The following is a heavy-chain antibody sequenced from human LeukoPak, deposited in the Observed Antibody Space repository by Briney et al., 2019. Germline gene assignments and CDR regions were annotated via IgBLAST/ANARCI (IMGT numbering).Heavy chain of an antibody. CDR2: MNPNSGNT. D-gene: IGHD2-2*02. CDR3: ASAADIVVVPAAIPHYYYYMDV. J-gene: IGHJ6*03. Sequence: ASVKVSCKASGYTFTSYDINWVRQATGQGLEWMGWMNPNSGNTGYAQKFQGRVTMTRNTPISTAYMELSSLRSEDTAVYYCASAADIVVVPAAIPHYYYYMDVWGKGTTVTVSS. V-gene: IGHV1-8*01. CDR1: GYTFTSYD.